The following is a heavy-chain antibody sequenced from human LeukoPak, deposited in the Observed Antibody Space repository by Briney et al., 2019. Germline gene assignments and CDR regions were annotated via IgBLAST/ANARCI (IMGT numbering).Heavy chain of an antibody. J-gene: IGHJ4*02. Sequence: PSETLSLTCTVSGGSISSYYWSWIRQPAGKGLEWIGRIYTSGSTNYNPSLKSRVTMSVDTSKNQFSLKLSSVTAADTAVYYCARDGGYYDSGGYYYFDYWGQGTLVTVSS. CDR3: ARDGGYYDSGGYYYFDY. D-gene: IGHD3-22*01. V-gene: IGHV4-4*07. CDR1: GGSISSYY. CDR2: IYTSGST.